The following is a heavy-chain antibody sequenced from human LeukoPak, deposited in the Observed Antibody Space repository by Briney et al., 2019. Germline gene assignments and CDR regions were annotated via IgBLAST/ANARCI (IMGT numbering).Heavy chain of an antibody. V-gene: IGHV4-59*01. J-gene: IGHJ4*02. Sequence: SQTLSLTCTVSGGSISSYYCSWIRQPPGKGLEWIGYIYYSGSTNYNPSLKSRVTISVDTSKNQCSLKLSPVTAADTAGYYCARGPYFDYWGQGTLVTVSS. CDR2: IYYSGST. CDR3: ARGPYFDY. CDR1: GGSISSYY.